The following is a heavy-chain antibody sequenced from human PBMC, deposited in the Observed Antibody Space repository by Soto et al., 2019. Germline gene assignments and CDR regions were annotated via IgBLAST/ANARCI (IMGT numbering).Heavy chain of an antibody. J-gene: IGHJ5*02. Sequence: QVQLQQWGAGLLKPSETLSLTCAVYGGSFSGYYWSWIRQPPGKGLEWTGEINHSGSTNYNPSLKVRVTISVDTSTNHISLKLSSVTAADTAVYYCARKRVLPGLYNWFDPWGQGTLVTVSS. CDR2: INHSGST. V-gene: IGHV4-34*01. CDR1: GGSFSGYY. CDR3: ARKRVLPGLYNWFDP.